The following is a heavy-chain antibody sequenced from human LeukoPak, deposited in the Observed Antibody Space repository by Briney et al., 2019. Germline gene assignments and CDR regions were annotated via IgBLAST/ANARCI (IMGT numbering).Heavy chain of an antibody. J-gene: IGHJ3*02. D-gene: IGHD5-24*01. Sequence: SETLSLTCAVYGGSFSGYYWSWIRQPPGKGLEWIGEINHSGSTNYSPSLKSRVTISVDTSKNQFSLKLSSVTAADTAVYYCARVSPSEWMATTNAFDIWGQGTMVTVSS. V-gene: IGHV4-34*01. CDR1: GGSFSGYY. CDR2: INHSGST. CDR3: ARVSPSEWMATTNAFDI.